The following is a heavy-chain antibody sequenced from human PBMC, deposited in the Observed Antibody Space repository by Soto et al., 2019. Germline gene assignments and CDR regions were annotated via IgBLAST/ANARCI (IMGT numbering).Heavy chain of an antibody. CDR1: GGSFSGYY. V-gene: IGHV4-34*01. CDR2: IHPSGST. CDR3: ARGQDTAKVGY. J-gene: IGHJ4*01. D-gene: IGHD5-18*01. Sequence: QVQLQQWGTGLLKPSETLSLTCAVYGGSFSGYYWSWIRQPPGKGLEWIGEIHPSGSTNYNPSLKSRVTISANTSKSQFSLNLSSVTAADTAVYFCARGQDTAKVGYWGHGTLVTVSS.